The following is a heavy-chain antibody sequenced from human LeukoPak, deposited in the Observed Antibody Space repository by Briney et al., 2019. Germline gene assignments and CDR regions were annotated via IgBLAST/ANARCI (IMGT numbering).Heavy chain of an antibody. V-gene: IGHV4-39*07. Sequence: PSETLSLTCNVSGGSIRGYYWGWIRQPPGKGLEWIGSIYYSGSTYYNPSLKSRVTISVDTSKNQFSLKLSSVTAADTAVYYCARVDSSGFPYYYYMDVWGKGTTVTVSS. CDR1: GGSIRGYY. CDR2: IYYSGST. D-gene: IGHD6-19*01. J-gene: IGHJ6*03. CDR3: ARVDSSGFPYYYYMDV.